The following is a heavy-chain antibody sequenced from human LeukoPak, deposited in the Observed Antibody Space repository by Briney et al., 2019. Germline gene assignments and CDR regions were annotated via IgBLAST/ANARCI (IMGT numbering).Heavy chain of an antibody. V-gene: IGHV3-21*01. J-gene: IGHJ4*02. D-gene: IGHD2/OR15-2a*01. CDR3: ASSMPVTDFDY. CDR2: ISSSSSYI. Sequence: GGSLRLSCAASGFTFSSYWMSWVRQAPGKGLEWVSSISSSSSYIYYAESVKGRFTISRDNAKNSLYLQMNSLRAEDTAVYYCASSMPVTDFDYWGQGTLVTVSS. CDR1: GFTFSSYW.